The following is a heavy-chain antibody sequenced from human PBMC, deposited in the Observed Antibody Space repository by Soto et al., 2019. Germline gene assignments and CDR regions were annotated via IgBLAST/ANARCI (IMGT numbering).Heavy chain of an antibody. CDR2: IILIFGTA. CDR1: GGTFSSYA. V-gene: IGHV1-69*01. Sequence: QVQLVQSGAEVKKPGSSVKVSCKASGGTFSSYAISWVRQAPGQGLEWMGGIILIFGTANYAQKFQGRVTITADESTSTAYMELSSLRSEDTAVYYCARVVDVVGEYYFDYWGQGTLVTVSS. J-gene: IGHJ4*02. CDR3: ARVVDVVGEYYFDY. D-gene: IGHD2-21*01.